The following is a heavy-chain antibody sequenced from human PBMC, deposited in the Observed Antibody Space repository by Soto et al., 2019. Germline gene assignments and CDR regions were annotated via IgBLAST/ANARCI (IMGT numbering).Heavy chain of an antibody. J-gene: IGHJ4*02. D-gene: IGHD4-17*01. CDR3: ARVRFGDACDY. CDR1: GYRFPSFG. CDR2: VNPDHHNT. V-gene: IGHV1-18*01. Sequence: QVQLVQSGPEVKQPGASVKVSCAVSGYRFPSFGINWVRQAPGQGLEWVGWVNPDHHNTNYAQNLQHRVSLTTDTSTNTAYLELRDLTSGDTAVYYCARVRFGDACDYWGQGTLVTVSS.